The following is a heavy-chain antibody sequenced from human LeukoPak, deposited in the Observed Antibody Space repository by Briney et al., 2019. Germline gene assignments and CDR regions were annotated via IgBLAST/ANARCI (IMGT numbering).Heavy chain of an antibody. V-gene: IGHV3-30*18. J-gene: IGHJ6*04. CDR3: AKGAAGMDV. CDR1: GFTLSSYG. CDR2: ISYDGSNK. Sequence: GGSLRLSCAASGFTLSSYGMHWVRQAPGKGLEWVAVISYDGSNKYYADSVKGRFTISRDNSKNTLYLQMNSLRAEDTAVYYCAKGAAGMDVWGKGTTVTVSS. D-gene: IGHD6-19*01.